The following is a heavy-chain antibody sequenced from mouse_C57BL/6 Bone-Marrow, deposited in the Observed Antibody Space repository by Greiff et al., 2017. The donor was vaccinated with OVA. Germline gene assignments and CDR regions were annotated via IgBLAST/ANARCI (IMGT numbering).Heavy chain of an antibody. CDR3: ARSYYDEEGFAY. CDR2: IYPRSGNT. D-gene: IGHD2-4*01. CDR1: GYTFTSYG. Sequence: QVQLKQSGAELARPGASVKLSCKASGYTFTSYGISWVKQRTGQGLEWIGEIYPRSGNTYYNEKFKGKATLTADKSSSTAYMELRSLTSEDSAVYFCARSYYDEEGFAYWGQGTLVTVSA. V-gene: IGHV1-81*01. J-gene: IGHJ3*01.